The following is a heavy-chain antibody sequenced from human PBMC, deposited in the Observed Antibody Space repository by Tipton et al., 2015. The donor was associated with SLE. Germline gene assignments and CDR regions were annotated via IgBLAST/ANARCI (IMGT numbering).Heavy chain of an antibody. D-gene: IGHD1-26*01. J-gene: IGHJ4*02. CDR2: IYSGGSST. CDR3: AKEGSGSYFDY. CDR1: GFTFSSYA. Sequence: SLRLSCAASGFTFSSYAMSWVRQAPGKGLEWVSVIYSGGSSTYYADSVKGRFTISRDNSKNTLYLQMNSLRAEDTAVYYCAKEGSGSYFDYWGQGTLVTVSS. V-gene: IGHV3-23*03.